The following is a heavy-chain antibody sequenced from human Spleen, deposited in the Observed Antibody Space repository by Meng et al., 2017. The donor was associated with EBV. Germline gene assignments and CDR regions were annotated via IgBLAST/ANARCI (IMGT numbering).Heavy chain of an antibody. CDR2: INQSGST. CDR1: GGSLSGYN. V-gene: IGHV4-34*01. D-gene: IGHD3-3*01. CDR3: AREAGPFFGVIVYDS. J-gene: IGHJ4*02. Sequence: HHGRVGDLNAGETLSLPCGVSGGSLSGYNWTWIRQAPGKGLEWIGEINQSGSTNYNPSLKSRVTVSVDTSKNQFSLRVTSVTAADSALYYCAREAGPFFGVIVYDSWGQGTLVTVSS.